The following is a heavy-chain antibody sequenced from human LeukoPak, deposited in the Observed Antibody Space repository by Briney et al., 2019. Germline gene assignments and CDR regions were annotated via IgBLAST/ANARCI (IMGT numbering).Heavy chain of an antibody. CDR1: GFTFSSYA. CDR3: AIRAHAYYYYYMDV. V-gene: IGHV3-23*01. Sequence: GGSLRLSCAASGFTFSSYAMSWVRQAPGKGLEWVSAISGSGGSTYYADSVKGRFTISRDNSKNTLYLQMNSLRAEDTAVYYCAIRAHAYYYYYMDVWGKGTTVTVS. CDR2: ISGSGGST. D-gene: IGHD4-17*01. J-gene: IGHJ6*03.